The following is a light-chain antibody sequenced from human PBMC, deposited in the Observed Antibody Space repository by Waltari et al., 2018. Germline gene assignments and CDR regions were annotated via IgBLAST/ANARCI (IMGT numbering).Light chain of an antibody. V-gene: IGLV2-23*01. Sequence: QSALTQPASMSASPGQSITISCTATINDVGTYNLVSWYQQHPGKAPKLLIFEGTKRRSEVSSRFSGSKSADTASLTISGLQAEDEADYYCCSYAGTWLFGGGTKLTVL. CDR2: EGT. CDR3: CSYAGTWL. J-gene: IGLJ3*02. CDR1: INDVGTYNL.